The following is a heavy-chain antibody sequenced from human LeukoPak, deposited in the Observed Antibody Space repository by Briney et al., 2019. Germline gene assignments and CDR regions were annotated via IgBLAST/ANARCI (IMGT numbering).Heavy chain of an antibody. J-gene: IGHJ4*02. CDR1: GFTFSSYA. Sequence: PGGSLRLSCAASGFTFSSYAMSWVRQAPGKGLERVSAISGSGGSTYYADSVKGRFTISRDNSKNTLYLQMNSLRAEDTAVYYCTTDWDYDFWSGSAGTDYWGQGTLVTVSS. D-gene: IGHD3-3*01. V-gene: IGHV3-23*01. CDR2: ISGSGGST. CDR3: TTDWDYDFWSGSAGTDY.